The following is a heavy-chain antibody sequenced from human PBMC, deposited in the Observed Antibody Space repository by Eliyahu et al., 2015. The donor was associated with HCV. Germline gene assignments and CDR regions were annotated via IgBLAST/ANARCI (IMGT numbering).Heavy chain of an antibody. CDR2: IWYDGSNK. Sequence: QVQLVESGGGVVQPGRSLXLSCAASGFTFSXXGXXWVRQAPGKGLEGVAVIWYDGSNKYYADSVKGRFTISRDNSKNTLYLQMNSLRAEDTAVYYCARDVVVGYYDSSGYGGAFDIWGQGTMVTVSS. V-gene: IGHV3-33*01. CDR1: GFTFSXXG. CDR3: ARDVVVGYYDSSGYGGAFDI. J-gene: IGHJ3*02. D-gene: IGHD3-22*01.